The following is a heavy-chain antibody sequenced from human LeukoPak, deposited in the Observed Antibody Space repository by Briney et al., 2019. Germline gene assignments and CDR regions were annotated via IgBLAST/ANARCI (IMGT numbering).Heavy chain of an antibody. CDR3: ARDARVYYDSSGYPQSNYFDY. J-gene: IGHJ4*02. CDR2: INWNGGST. Sequence: GGSLRLSCAASGFTFDDYGMSWVRQAPGKGLEWVSGINWNGGSTGYADSVKGRFTISRDNARNSLYLQMNSLRAEDTALYYCARDARVYYDSSGYPQSNYFDYWGQGTLVTVSS. V-gene: IGHV3-20*04. CDR1: GFTFDDYG. D-gene: IGHD3-22*01.